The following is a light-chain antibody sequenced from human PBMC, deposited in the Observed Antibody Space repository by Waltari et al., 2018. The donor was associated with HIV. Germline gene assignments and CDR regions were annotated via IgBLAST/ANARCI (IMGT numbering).Light chain of an antibody. CDR1: YSNFGRFY. J-gene: IGLJ2*01. CDR3: AAWDATPKSHWI. CDR2: QNN. Sequence: QSALIQPPSVSGTPGQTVIISCSGTYSNFGRFYVNWYRHLPGPTPTRRIYQNNQRPSGFSVRFTGSKSVSAASLVISGLRVDDEGDYFCAAWDATPKSHWIFGGGTSLTVL. V-gene: IGLV1-47*01.